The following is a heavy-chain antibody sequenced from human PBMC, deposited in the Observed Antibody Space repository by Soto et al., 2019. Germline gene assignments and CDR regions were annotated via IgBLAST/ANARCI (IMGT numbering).Heavy chain of an antibody. J-gene: IGHJ4*02. CDR2: IYYSGST. Sequence: SETLSLTCTVSGGSISSASHYWSWIRQHPGKGLEWIGYIYYSGSTQYNPSLKSRVTISVDTSKNQFSVMLSSVTAADTAVYYCARVRYDSSGSTYFAYWGQGTLVPVSS. D-gene: IGHD3-22*01. V-gene: IGHV4-31*03. CDR1: GGSISSASHY. CDR3: ARVRYDSSGSTYFAY.